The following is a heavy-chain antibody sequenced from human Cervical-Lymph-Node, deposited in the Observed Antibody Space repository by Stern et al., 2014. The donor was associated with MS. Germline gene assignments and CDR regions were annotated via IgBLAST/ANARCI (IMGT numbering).Heavy chain of an antibody. J-gene: IGHJ4*02. Sequence: EDQLVESGGGVIQPGGSLRLSCTASGFTVSRDYMTWVRQAPGKGLEWVSLITNVGSAFYTVSVKGRFAISRDDSKNTVYLHMTSLRAEDTAMYYCARDTSSPERSDWWGQGTLVTVSS. D-gene: IGHD1-1*01. CDR3: ARDTSSPERSDW. V-gene: IGHV3-53*01. CDR2: ITNVGSA. CDR1: GFTVSRDY.